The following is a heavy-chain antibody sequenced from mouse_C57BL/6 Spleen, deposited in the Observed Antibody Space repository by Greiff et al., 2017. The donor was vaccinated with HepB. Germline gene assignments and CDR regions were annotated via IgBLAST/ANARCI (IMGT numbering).Heavy chain of an antibody. CDR1: GFTFSSYG. CDR3: AREVTTVVATGWYFDV. CDR2: ISSGGSYT. D-gene: IGHD1-1*01. J-gene: IGHJ1*03. V-gene: IGHV5-6*01. Sequence: EVKLVESGGDLVKPGGSLKLSCAASGFTFSSYGMSWVRQTPDKRLEWVATISSGGSYTYYPDSVKGRFTISRDNAKNTLYLQMSSLKSEDTAMYYCAREVTTVVATGWYFDVWGTGTTVTVSS.